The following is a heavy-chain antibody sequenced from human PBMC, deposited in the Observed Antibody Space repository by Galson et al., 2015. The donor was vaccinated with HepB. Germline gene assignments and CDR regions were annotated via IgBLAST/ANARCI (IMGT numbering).Heavy chain of an antibody. J-gene: IGHJ4*02. CDR1: GYTFSGYY. CDR3: ARRASSSWYYDY. Sequence: QSGAEVKKPGASVKVSCKASGYTFSGYYIHWVRQAPGQGLEWMGWINPNTGGTTYPQKFQGRVTMSTDTSISTAYMELSSLRSDDTAVYYCARRASSSWYYDYWGQGTLVTASS. V-gene: IGHV1-2*02. D-gene: IGHD6-13*01. CDR2: INPNTGGT.